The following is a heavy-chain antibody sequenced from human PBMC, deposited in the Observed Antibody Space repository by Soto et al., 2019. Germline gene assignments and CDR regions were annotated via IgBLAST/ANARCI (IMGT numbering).Heavy chain of an antibody. CDR3: ARAIVVTIGGMDV. J-gene: IGHJ6*02. Sequence: SETLSLTCTVSGGSISSADYYWSWVRQPPGKGLEWIGYIYYSGSTFFNPSLKSRVTISKDTSRNQFSLRLNSVTAADTAVYYCARAIVVTIGGMDVWGQGTTVTVSS. V-gene: IGHV4-30-4*01. CDR1: GGSISSADYY. D-gene: IGHD5-12*01. CDR2: IYYSGST.